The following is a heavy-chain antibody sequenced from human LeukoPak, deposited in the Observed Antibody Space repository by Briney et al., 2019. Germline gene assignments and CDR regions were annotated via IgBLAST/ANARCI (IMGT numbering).Heavy chain of an antibody. CDR3: AREETHHVYYGMDV. D-gene: IGHD1-14*01. CDR1: GYTFTSYG. J-gene: IGHJ6*02. CDR2: ISAYNGNT. Sequence: ASVKVSCKASGYTFTSYGISWVRQAPGQGLEWMGWISAYNGNTNYAQRVQGRVTMTTDTSTSTAYMELRSLRSDDTAVYYCAREETHHVYYGMDVWGQGTMVTVSS. V-gene: IGHV1-18*01.